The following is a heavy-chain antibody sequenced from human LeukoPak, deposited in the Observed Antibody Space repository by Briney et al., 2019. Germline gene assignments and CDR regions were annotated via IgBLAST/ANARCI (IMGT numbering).Heavy chain of an antibody. J-gene: IGHJ4*02. V-gene: IGHV1-2*02. D-gene: IGHD5-18*01. CDR2: INPNSGGT. Sequence: GASVKVSCKASGYTFTGYYMHWVRHAPGQGLEWMAWINPNSGGTNYAQKFQGRVTMTRDTSISTAYMELSRLRSDDTAVYYCATLPNYSYGHPYYFDSWGQGTLVTVSS. CDR1: GYTFTGYY. CDR3: ATLPNYSYGHPYYFDS.